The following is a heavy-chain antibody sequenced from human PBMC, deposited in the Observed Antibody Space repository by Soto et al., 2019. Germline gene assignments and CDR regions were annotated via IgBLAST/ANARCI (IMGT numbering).Heavy chain of an antibody. D-gene: IGHD2-2*01. J-gene: IGHJ6*02. CDR3: ARGIVVVPAAIYYYYGMDV. V-gene: IGHV1-69*01. Sequence: QVQLVQSGAEVKKPGSSVKVSCKASGGTFSSYAISWVRQAPGQGLEWMGGIIPIFGTANYAQKFQGRVTITADESTSTAYMEPSSLRSEDTAVYYCARGIVVVPAAIYYYYGMDVWGQGTTVTVSS. CDR1: GGTFSSYA. CDR2: IIPIFGTA.